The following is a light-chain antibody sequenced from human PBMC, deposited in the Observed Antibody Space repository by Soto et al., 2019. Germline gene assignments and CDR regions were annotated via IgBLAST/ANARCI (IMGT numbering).Light chain of an antibody. Sequence: DIQMTQSPSTLSESVGDRVTITCRASQSINTWLAWYQQRPGRAPKLLIYDASSLQSGVPSRFSGSGSATEFTLTILSLQPDDSAIYYCQQYNTYWTFGQATKVEIK. CDR1: QSINTW. V-gene: IGKV1-5*01. J-gene: IGKJ1*01. CDR2: DAS. CDR3: QQYNTYWT.